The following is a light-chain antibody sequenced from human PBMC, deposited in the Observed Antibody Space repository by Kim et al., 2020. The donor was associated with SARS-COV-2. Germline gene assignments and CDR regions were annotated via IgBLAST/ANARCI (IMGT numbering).Light chain of an antibody. CDR2: GAS. CDR1: ESVRSN. V-gene: IGKV3-15*01. CDR3: QQYNNRPKT. J-gene: IGKJ1*01. Sequence: VAPGEGATLSCRASESVRSNLAWYQQKLGQAPRLLIYGASTRATGIPAKFSGSGSGTEFTLRISSLQSEDVAIYFCQQYNNRPKTFGQGTKVDNK.